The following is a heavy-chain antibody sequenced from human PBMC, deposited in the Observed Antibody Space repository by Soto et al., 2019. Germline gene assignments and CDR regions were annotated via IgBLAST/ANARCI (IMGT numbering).Heavy chain of an antibody. CDR1: GFTFTTYW. V-gene: IGHV3-74*01. Sequence: EVQLVESAGCLVQPGGSLRLSCATSGFTFTTYWMHWVRQAPGKGLMWVSRITPDGGSTSYADSVKGRFTISRDNAKNTLYLQMNGLRAEDTAIYYCARDLIIADTPGDDFDYWGQGTLVAVSS. J-gene: IGHJ4*02. D-gene: IGHD5-12*01. CDR2: ITPDGGST. CDR3: ARDLIIADTPGDDFDY.